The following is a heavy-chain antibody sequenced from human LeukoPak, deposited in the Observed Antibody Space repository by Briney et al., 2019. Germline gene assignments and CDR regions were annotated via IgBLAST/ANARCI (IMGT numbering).Heavy chain of an antibody. CDR3: AKRLAVLGPSFDL. J-gene: IGHJ4*02. CDR2: ISASVSNT. V-gene: IGHV3-23*01. D-gene: IGHD6-19*01. CDR1: ALTVGSYG. Sequence: GQSLTPARIADALTVGSYGMSRVRQGPRNELNLHSAISASVSNTYYADSVRGRFTISRDNSKNTLYLQMNSLTPEDTAIYYCAKRLAVLGPSFDLWGQGALVTVSS.